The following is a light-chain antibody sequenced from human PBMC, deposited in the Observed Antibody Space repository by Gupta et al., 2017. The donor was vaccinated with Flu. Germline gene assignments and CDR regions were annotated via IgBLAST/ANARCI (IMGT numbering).Light chain of an antibody. CDR2: LGS. CDR1: QSLLHSNGYNY. V-gene: IGKV2-28*01. CDR3: MQEGT. Sequence: DIVMTQSPLSLPVTPGEPASISCRSSQSLLHSNGYNYLDCYLQKPGQSPQLLIYLGSNRASGVPDRFSGSGSGTDVTLKISRVEAEDVGVYYCMQEGTFGGGTKVEIK. J-gene: IGKJ4*01.